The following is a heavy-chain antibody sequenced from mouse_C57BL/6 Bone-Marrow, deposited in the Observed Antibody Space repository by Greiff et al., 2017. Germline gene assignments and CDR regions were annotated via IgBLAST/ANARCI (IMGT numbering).Heavy chain of an antibody. D-gene: IGHD1-1*01. J-gene: IGHJ1*03. CDR2: IYPRDGST. V-gene: IGHV1-85*01. Sequence: VKLQESGPELVKPGASVKLSCKASGYTFTSYDINWVKQRPGQGLEWIGWIYPRDGSTKYNEKFKGKATLTVDKSSSTAYMELHSLTSEDSAVYFCARLEFDGSSGDWYFDVWGKGTTVTVSS. CDR3: ARLEFDGSSGDWYFDV. CDR1: GYTFTSYD.